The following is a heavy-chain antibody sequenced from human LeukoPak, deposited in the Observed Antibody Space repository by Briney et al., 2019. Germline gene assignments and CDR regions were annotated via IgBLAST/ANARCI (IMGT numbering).Heavy chain of an antibody. CDR3: AKDLYERIPDV. D-gene: IGHD5/OR15-5a*01. CDR1: GFTLSSYA. V-gene: IGHV3-23*01. CDR2: ISGSGYNT. Sequence: GGSLRLSCAASGFTLSSYAMSWVRQAPGKGLEWVSTISGSGYNTYYADSVKGRFTISRDNSKNTLYLRVNSLRAEDTAIYYCAKDLYERIPDVWGKGTTVTVPS. J-gene: IGHJ6*04.